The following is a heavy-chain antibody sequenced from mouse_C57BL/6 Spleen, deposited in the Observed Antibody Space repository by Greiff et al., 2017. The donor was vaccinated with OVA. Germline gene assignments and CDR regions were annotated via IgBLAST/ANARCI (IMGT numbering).Heavy chain of an antibody. D-gene: IGHD2-4*01. CDR2: SRNKANDYTT. Sequence: EVKLVESGGGLVQSGRSLRLSCATSGFTFSDFYMEWVRQAPGKGLEWIAASRNKANDYTTEYSASVKGRFIVSRDTSQSILYLQMNALRAEDTAIYYCARDYDYDRPFAYWGQGTLVTVSA. J-gene: IGHJ3*01. CDR1: GFTFSDFY. V-gene: IGHV7-1*01. CDR3: ARDYDYDRPFAY.